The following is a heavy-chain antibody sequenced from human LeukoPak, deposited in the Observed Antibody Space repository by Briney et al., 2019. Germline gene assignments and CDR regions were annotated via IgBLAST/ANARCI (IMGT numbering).Heavy chain of an antibody. CDR3: ARVTVSGSYYYPFPY. D-gene: IGHD3-10*01. CDR1: GGSINSYY. V-gene: IGHV4-59*01. Sequence: SETLSLTCTVSGGSINSYYWNWIRQPPGKGLELIGHVYYSGSTYYSPSLKSRVTISVDTSKNQFSLKLSSVTAADTAVYYCARVTVSGSYYYPFPYWGQGTLVTVSS. J-gene: IGHJ4*02. CDR2: VYYSGST.